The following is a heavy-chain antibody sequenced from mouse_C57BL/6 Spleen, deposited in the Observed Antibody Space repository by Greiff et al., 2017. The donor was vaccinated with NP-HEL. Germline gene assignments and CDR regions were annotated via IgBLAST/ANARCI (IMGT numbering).Heavy chain of an antibody. CDR3: ARDYGSGGYYFDY. D-gene: IGHD1-1*01. J-gene: IGHJ2*01. Sequence: VQLQQSGAELVKPGASVKISCKASGYAFSSYWMNWVKQRPGKGLEWIGQIYPGDGDTNYNGKFKGKATLTADKSSSTAYMQLSSLTSEDSAVYFCARDYGSGGYYFDYWGQGTTLTVSS. V-gene: IGHV1-80*01. CDR1: GYAFSSYW. CDR2: IYPGDGDT.